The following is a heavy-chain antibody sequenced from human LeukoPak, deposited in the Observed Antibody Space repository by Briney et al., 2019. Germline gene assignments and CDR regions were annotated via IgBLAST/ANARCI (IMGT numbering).Heavy chain of an antibody. CDR2: ISSSGSTI. CDR3: AELGITMIGGV. Sequence: GGSLRLSCAASEFIFSGYEMNWVRQAPGKGLEWVSCISSSGSTIYYADSVKGRFTISRDNAKNSLYLQMNSLRAEDTAVYYCAELGITMIGGVWGKGTTVTISS. V-gene: IGHV3-48*03. D-gene: IGHD3-10*02. J-gene: IGHJ6*04. CDR1: EFIFSGYE.